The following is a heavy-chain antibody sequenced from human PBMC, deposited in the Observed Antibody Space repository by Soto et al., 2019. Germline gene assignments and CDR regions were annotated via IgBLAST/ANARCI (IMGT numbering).Heavy chain of an antibody. CDR3: ARDYYGRFDY. CDR2: IYYSGST. CDR1: GGSISSYY. Sequence: SETLSLTCTVSGGSISSYYWSWIRQPPGKGLEWIGYIYYSGSTNYNPSLKSRVTISVDTSKNQFSLKLSSVTAADTAVYYCARDYYGRFDYWGQGTLVTVSP. V-gene: IGHV4-59*01. D-gene: IGHD3-22*01. J-gene: IGHJ4*02.